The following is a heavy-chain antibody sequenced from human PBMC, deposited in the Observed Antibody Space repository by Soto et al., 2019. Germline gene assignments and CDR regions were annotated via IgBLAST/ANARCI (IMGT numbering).Heavy chain of an antibody. CDR3: ARISGRRHDFAV. V-gene: IGHV1-18*01. CDR2: ITPYNGDT. D-gene: IGHD1-1*01. Sequence: QVQLVQSGSEVKNPGASVKVSCKASNYLFGAFGISWVRQAPVQGLEWMGWITPYNGDTHYAEKFQDRVTMSADKSTTTAYMEVRSLTTHDTAVYYGARISGRRHDFAVWGDGTVVTVS. J-gene: IGHJ3*01. CDR1: NYLFGAFG.